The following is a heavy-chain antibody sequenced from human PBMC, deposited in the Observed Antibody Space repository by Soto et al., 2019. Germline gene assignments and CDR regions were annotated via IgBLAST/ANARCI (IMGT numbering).Heavy chain of an antibody. CDR2: INGDGTTT. V-gene: IGHV3-74*02. J-gene: IGHJ4*02. Sequence: EVRLEESGGCLVQPGGSLRLSCAASGFTFNTHWMHWVRQAPRKGLVWVSRINGDGTTTQYADSVKGRFTISRDNAKNTLYLQTNTLRGDDTAMYYCASIPMVRGRSDYWGQGTLVTVSS. D-gene: IGHD3-10*01. CDR1: GFTFNTHW. CDR3: ASIPMVRGRSDY.